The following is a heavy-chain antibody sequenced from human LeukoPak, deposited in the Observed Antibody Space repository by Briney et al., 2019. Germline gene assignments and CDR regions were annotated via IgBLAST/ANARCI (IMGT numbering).Heavy chain of an antibody. CDR2: ISGSGGST. Sequence: GGSLRLSCAASGFTFSSYAMSWVRQAPGKGLEWVSAISGSGGSTYYADSVKGRFTISRDSSKNTLYLQMNSLRAEDTAVYYCAKGDDFWSGYYSPDYWGQGTLVTVSS. CDR1: GFTFSSYA. V-gene: IGHV3-23*01. D-gene: IGHD3-3*01. CDR3: AKGDDFWSGYYSPDY. J-gene: IGHJ4*02.